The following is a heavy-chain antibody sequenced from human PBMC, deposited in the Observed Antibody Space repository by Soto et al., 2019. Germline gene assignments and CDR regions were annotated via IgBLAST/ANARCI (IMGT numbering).Heavy chain of an antibody. Sequence: GGSLRLSCAASGFTFSSYWMSWVRQAPGKGLEWVANIKQDGSEKYYVDSVKGRFTISRDNAKNSLYLQMNSLRAEDTAVYYCARDTYYYDSSGYYDSDNFDYWGQGTLVTVSS. CDR3: ARDTYYYDSSGYYDSDNFDY. D-gene: IGHD3-22*01. J-gene: IGHJ4*02. CDR2: IKQDGSEK. V-gene: IGHV3-7*05. CDR1: GFTFSSYW.